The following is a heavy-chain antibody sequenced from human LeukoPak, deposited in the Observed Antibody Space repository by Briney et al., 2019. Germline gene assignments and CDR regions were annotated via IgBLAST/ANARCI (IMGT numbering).Heavy chain of an antibody. Sequence: SETLSLTCTVSGGSISSGTYYWGYIRQPAGKGLEWIGRISTSGSTNYNPSLKSRVSISVDTSNQQFSLQLSSVTAADTAVYYCARVYYYDSSGYAFDIWGQGTMVTVSS. J-gene: IGHJ3*02. D-gene: IGHD3-22*01. CDR3: ARVYYYDSSGYAFDI. CDR1: GGSISSGTYY. V-gene: IGHV4-61*02. CDR2: ISTSGST.